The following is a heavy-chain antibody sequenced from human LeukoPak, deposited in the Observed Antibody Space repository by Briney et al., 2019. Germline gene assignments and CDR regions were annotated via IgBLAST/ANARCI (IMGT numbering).Heavy chain of an antibody. CDR3: ARERSYCSGATCSLDL. J-gene: IGHJ5*02. CDR1: GFTFSDPY. D-gene: IGHD2-15*01. V-gene: IGHV3-11*06. Sequence: GGSLRLSCAASGFTFSDPYRIWIRQAPGKGLEWIASTGLSSSYIGYADSVKGRFSISRDNGENSVYLQMNSLRAEDTAVYFCARERSYCSGATCSLDLWGQGTLVTVSS. CDR2: TGLSSSYI.